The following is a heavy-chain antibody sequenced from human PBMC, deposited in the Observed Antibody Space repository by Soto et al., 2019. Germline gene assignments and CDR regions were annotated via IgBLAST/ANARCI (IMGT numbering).Heavy chain of an antibody. CDR3: AREVISPATSDAFDI. CDR2: IYHTGAA. D-gene: IGHD1-26*01. J-gene: IGHJ3*02. Sequence: QVQLQESGPGLVKPSQTLSVTCTVSGGSLSSDNFFWSWVRQHPETGLEWVGYIYHTGAAYYNPYLKSRLTRSLDTSKNRLCLSLISGTAADTAVYYCAREVISPATSDAFDIWGEGTMVTVSS. V-gene: IGHV4-31*03. CDR1: GGSLSSDNFF.